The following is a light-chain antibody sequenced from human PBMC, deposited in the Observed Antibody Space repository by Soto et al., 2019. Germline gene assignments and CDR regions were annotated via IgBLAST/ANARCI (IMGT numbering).Light chain of an antibody. CDR3: QQYVSSPPST. J-gene: IGKJ5*01. V-gene: IGKV3-20*01. CDR1: QSVSSSY. Sequence: EIVLTQSPGTLSLSPGERATLSCRASQSVSSSYLAWYQQKPGQAPRLLIYGASSRATGIPDRFSGSGSGTDFTLTLSRLEPEDFAVYYCQQYVSSPPSTVGQGTRLEI. CDR2: GAS.